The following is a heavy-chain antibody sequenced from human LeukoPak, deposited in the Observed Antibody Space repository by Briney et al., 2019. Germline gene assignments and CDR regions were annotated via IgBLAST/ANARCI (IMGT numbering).Heavy chain of an antibody. D-gene: IGHD3-10*01. CDR3: ARASLWFGDPPDY. J-gene: IGHJ4*02. V-gene: IGHV4-34*01. CDR1: GGSFSGYY. Sequence: PSETLTLTCAVYGGSFSGYYWSWIRQPPEKGLEWIGEINHSGSTNYNPSLKSRVNISVDTSKNQFSLKLSSVTAADTAVYYCARASLWFGDPPDYWGQGTLVTVSS. CDR2: INHSGST.